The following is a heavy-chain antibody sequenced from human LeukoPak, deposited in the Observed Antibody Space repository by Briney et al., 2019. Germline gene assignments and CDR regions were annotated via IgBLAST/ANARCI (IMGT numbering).Heavy chain of an antibody. V-gene: IGHV4-31*03. Sequence: SETLSLTCTVSGGSISSGSYYWSWIRQHPGKGLEWIGYIYYSGSTYYNPSLKSRVTISVDTSKNQFSLKLSSVTAADTAVYYCARVSVTTVTYLFDYWGQGTLVTVSS. CDR3: ARVSVTTVTYLFDY. J-gene: IGHJ4*02. CDR2: IYYSGST. D-gene: IGHD4-11*01. CDR1: GGSISSGSYY.